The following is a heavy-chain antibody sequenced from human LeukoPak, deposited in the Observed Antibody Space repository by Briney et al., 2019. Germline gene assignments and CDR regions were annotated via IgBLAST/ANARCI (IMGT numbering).Heavy chain of an antibody. CDR1: GYTFTNDG. D-gene: IGHD7-27*01. Sequence: ASVTVSFTGSGYTFTNDGISWVRQAPGQGLEWMGWIGTKSGNTNYAPSFQARVTLTTDTSSTTAYMELRSLTSDDTAAYYCARTPLGKMHAFDIWGQGTIVTVSS. V-gene: IGHV1-18*01. CDR3: ARTPLGKMHAFDI. CDR2: IGTKSGNT. J-gene: IGHJ3*02.